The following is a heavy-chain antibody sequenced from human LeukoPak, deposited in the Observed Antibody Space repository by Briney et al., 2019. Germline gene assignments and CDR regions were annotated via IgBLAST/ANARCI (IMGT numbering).Heavy chain of an antibody. CDR1: GFTFSSYG. CDR3: AKDRCTNGVCYTFDY. V-gene: IGHV3-30*18. CDR2: ISYDGSNK. D-gene: IGHD2-8*01. J-gene: IGHJ4*02. Sequence: PGGSLRLSCAASGFTFSSYGMHWVRQAPGKGLEWVAVISYDGSNKYYADSVKGRFTISRDNSKNTLYLQMSSLRAEDTAVYYCAKDRCTNGVCYTFDYWGQGTLVTVSS.